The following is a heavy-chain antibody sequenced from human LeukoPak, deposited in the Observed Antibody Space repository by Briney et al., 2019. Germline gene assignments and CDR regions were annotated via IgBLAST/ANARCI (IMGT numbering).Heavy chain of an antibody. V-gene: IGHV4-30-2*01. D-gene: IGHD5-18*01. Sequence: PSQTLSLTCAVSGGSISSGGYSWSWIRQPPGKGLEWIGYIYHSGSTYYNPSLKSRVTISVDRSKNQFSLKLSSVTAANTAVYYCARARGYSYGYFDYWGQGTLVIVSS. CDR3: ARARGYSYGYFDY. CDR1: GGSISSGGYS. CDR2: IYHSGST. J-gene: IGHJ4*02.